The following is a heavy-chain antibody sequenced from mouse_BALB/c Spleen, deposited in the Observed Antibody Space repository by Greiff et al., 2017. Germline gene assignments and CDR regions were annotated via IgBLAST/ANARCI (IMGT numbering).Heavy chain of an antibody. J-gene: IGHJ1*01. V-gene: IGHV5-6-4*01. CDR2: ISSGGSYT. Sequence: EVQLVESGGGLVKPGGSLKLSCAASGFTFSSYTMSWVRQTPEKRLEWVATISSGGSYTYYPDSVKGRFTISRDNAKNTLYLQMSSLKSEDTAMYYCTRGDPITTVVATRYFDVWGAGTTVTVSS. CDR3: TRGDPITTVVATRYFDV. D-gene: IGHD1-1*01. CDR1: GFTFSSYT.